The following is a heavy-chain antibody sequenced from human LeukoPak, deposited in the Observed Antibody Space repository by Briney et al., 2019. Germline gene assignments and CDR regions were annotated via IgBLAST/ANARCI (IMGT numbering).Heavy chain of an antibody. CDR3: TTHRRIAARPLWPPEEYFQH. CDR1: GFTFSDYY. V-gene: IGHV3-15*01. CDR2: IKSKTDGGTT. J-gene: IGHJ1*01. D-gene: IGHD6-6*01. Sequence: GGSLRLSCAASGFTFSDYYMSWIRQAPGKGLEWVGRIKSKTDGGTTDYAAPVKGRFTISRDDSKNTLYLQMNSLKTEDTAVYYCTTHRRIAARPLWPPEEYFQHWGQGTLVTVSS.